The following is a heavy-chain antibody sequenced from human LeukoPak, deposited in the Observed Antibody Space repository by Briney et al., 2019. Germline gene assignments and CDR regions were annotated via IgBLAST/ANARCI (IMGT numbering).Heavy chain of an antibody. J-gene: IGHJ4*02. Sequence: VASVKVSCKASGGTFSSYAISWVRQAPGQGLEWMGIINPSGGSTSYAQKFQGRVTMTRDTSTSTVYMELSSLRSEDTAVYYCARDLIDCSGGSCSPGFDYWGQGTLVTVSS. CDR1: GGTFSSYA. V-gene: IGHV1-46*01. D-gene: IGHD2-15*01. CDR2: INPSGGST. CDR3: ARDLIDCSGGSCSPGFDY.